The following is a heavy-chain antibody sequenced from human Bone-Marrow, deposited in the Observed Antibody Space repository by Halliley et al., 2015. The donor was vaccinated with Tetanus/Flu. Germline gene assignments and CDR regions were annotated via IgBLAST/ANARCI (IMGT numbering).Heavy chain of an antibody. CDR3: ARRPGTMMDAFDI. CDR1: GYTFASFW. CDR2: IYPGDSHT. J-gene: IGHJ3*02. D-gene: IGHD3-22*01. Sequence: QLVQSGVEVREPGESLKISCKGSGYTFASFWIGWVRQMPGKGLEWMGIIYPGDSHTRYSPSFQGQVTISADKSISTAYLQWSSLKASDTAMYYCARRPGTMMDAFDIWGQGTIVTVSS. V-gene: IGHV5-51*01.